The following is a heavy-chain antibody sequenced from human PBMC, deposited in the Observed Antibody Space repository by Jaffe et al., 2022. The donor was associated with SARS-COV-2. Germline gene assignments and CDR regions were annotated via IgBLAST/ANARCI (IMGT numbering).Heavy chain of an antibody. Sequence: QVQLQESGPGLVKPSETLSLTCTVSGGSISNYHWSWIRQPPGKGLEWIGYIYYIGSTNYNPSLKSRVTISVDTSNNQFSLKLSSVTAADTAVYYCARVTVLDAFDFWGQGTMVTVSS. J-gene: IGHJ3*01. D-gene: IGHD3-9*01. CDR3: ARVTVLDAFDF. V-gene: IGHV4-59*01. CDR1: GGSISNYH. CDR2: IYYIGST.